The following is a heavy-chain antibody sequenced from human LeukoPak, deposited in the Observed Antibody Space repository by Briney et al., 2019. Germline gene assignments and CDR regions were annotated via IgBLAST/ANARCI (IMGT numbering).Heavy chain of an antibody. CDR2: IKPDGREK. V-gene: IGHV3-7*01. CDR1: GFSFSSYW. Sequence: GSLRLSCEASGFSFSSYWMSWVRLAAGKGLEWVAHIKPDGREKFYIHSVRGRFSISRDNPTNSVYLQMNSLSPEDTAVYYCARVRSNLRRLCAFDIWGQGTVVTVSS. D-gene: IGHD2-21*01. J-gene: IGHJ3*02. CDR3: ARVRSNLRRLCAFDI.